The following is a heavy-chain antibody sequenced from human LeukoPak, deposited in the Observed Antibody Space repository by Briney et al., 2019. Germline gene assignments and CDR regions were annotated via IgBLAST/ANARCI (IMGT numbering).Heavy chain of an antibody. CDR1: GGSFSGDY. J-gene: IGHJ4*02. V-gene: IGHV4-34*01. Sequence: SETLSLTCAVYGGSFSGDYWSWIRQPPGTGRERFWAINHSGGTNYNPSLKSRVTISVDTSKNQYSLKLSSVTAADTAVYYCARWALFSGSTSCYDYWGQGTLVTVSS. CDR3: ARWALFSGSTSCYDY. D-gene: IGHD2-2*01. CDR2: INHSGGT.